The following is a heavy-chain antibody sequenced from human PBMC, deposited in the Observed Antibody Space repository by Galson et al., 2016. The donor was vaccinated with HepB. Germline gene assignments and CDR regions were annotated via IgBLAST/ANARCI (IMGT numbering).Heavy chain of an antibody. CDR3: AREIATNSYYYYGMDV. V-gene: IGHV3-53*01. Sequence: SLRLSCAASGFNVSRNYMSWVRQAPGRGLECVSILYAGGSTYYADSVKGRFTISRDNAKNSLYPQMDTLRAEDTAVYFCAREIATNSYYYYGMDVWGQGTMVTVSS. CDR2: LYAGGST. J-gene: IGHJ6*02. D-gene: IGHD2-21*01. CDR1: GFNVSRNY.